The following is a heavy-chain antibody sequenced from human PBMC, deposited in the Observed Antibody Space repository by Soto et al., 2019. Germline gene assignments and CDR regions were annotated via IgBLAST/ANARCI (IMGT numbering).Heavy chain of an antibody. V-gene: IGHV4-31*03. CDR2: IYYSGST. CDR3: PRYSFSGSKWSKFDF. Sequence: SETLSLTCTVSGVTISSGAYYWSWIRQPPGKGLEWIGNIYYSGSTYYSPSLKSRVAISLDTSKNQFSLRLSSVPAADTAVYYCPRYSFSGSKWSKFDFWGQGTLVTVSS. D-gene: IGHD6-13*01. J-gene: IGHJ4*02. CDR1: GVTISSGAYY.